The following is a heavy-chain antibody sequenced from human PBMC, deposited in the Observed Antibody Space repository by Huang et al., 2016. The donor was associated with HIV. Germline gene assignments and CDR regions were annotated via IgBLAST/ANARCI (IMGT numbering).Heavy chain of an antibody. CDR2: IKLDGSER. Sequence: EVHLVESGGGLVRPGRSLRFSCAASGFTFRGYWLNWVRQARGRGLEWVANIKLDGSERFYVDSVRGRFTISRDNANNSVSLQLNSLKAEDTGVYYCARGFQAKPGDYWGQGTLVTVSS. CDR3: ARGFQAKPGDY. J-gene: IGHJ4*02. V-gene: IGHV3-7*01. CDR1: GFTFRGYW.